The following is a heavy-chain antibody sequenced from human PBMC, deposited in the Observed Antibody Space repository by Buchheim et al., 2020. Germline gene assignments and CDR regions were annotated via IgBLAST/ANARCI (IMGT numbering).Heavy chain of an antibody. D-gene: IGHD6-13*01. Sequence: EVQLVESGGGLVQPGGSLRLSCAASGFTFSSYWMSWVRQAPGKGLEWVANIKQDGSEKYYVDSVKGRFTISRDNAKNSLYLQMNSLRAEDTAVYYCARDQKYSSSWYVNYYYGMDVWGQGTT. CDR2: IKQDGSEK. J-gene: IGHJ6*02. CDR1: GFTFSSYW. CDR3: ARDQKYSSSWYVNYYYGMDV. V-gene: IGHV3-7*01.